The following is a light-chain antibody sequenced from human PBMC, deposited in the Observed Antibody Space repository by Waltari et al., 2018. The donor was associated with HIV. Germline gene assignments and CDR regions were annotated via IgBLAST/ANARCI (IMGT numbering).Light chain of an antibody. CDR3: AACDDSLSGLVV. V-gene: IGLV1-44*01. CDR2: SNN. CDR1: SSNIGSNT. J-gene: IGLJ2*01. Sequence: QSVLTQPPSASGTPGQRVTISCSGSSSNIGSNTVNWYQQLPGTAPRLLIYSNNQRPSWVPDRLAGSKSGTSASLAIRGLQSDDEADYYCAACDDSLSGLVVFGGGTKLTVL.